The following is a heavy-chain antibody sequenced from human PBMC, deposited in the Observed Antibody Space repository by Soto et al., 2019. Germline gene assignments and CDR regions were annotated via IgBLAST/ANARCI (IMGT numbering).Heavy chain of an antibody. CDR1: GYTFTDYF. CDR3: ARLMHYSLSGGSSHSGFDM. Sequence: QVQLVQSGAEVKKPGASVKVSCEASGYTFTDYFIHWVRQAPGQGLEWIGWINPYSGGADLSQKFQGRVTMTRDTSISTGYMEVSSLRSDDTAVFYCARLMHYSLSGGSSHSGFDMWGQGTLVTVSS. V-gene: IGHV1-2*02. D-gene: IGHD2-8*02. J-gene: IGHJ3*02. CDR2: INPYSGGA.